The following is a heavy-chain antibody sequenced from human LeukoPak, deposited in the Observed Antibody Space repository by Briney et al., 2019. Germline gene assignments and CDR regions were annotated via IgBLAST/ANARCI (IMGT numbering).Heavy chain of an antibody. CDR2: IIPIFGTA. V-gene: IGHV1-69*13. CDR3: ARGPSAYCSGGSCYSGSAWFDP. CDR1: GGTFGSYA. D-gene: IGHD2-15*01. J-gene: IGHJ5*02. Sequence: SVKVSCKASGGTFGSYAISWVRQAPGQGLEWMGGIIPIFGTANYAQKFQGRVTITADESTSTAYMELSSLRSEDTAVYYCARGPSAYCSGGSCYSGSAWFDPWGQGTLVTVSS.